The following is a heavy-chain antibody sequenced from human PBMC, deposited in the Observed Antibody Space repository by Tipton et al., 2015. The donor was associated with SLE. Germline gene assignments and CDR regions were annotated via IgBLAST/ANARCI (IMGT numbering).Heavy chain of an antibody. CDR3: ARLYFDVLTGYLQGYFDS. CDR2: IYYSGST. D-gene: IGHD3-9*01. J-gene: IGHJ4*02. Sequence: TLSLTCTVSGGSISSSSYYWGWIRQPPGKGLEWIGSIYYSGSTYYNPSLKSRVTISVDTSKNQFSLKLSSVTAADTAVYYCARLYFDVLTGYLQGYFDSWGQGALVTVSS. V-gene: IGHV4-39*07. CDR1: GGSISSSSYY.